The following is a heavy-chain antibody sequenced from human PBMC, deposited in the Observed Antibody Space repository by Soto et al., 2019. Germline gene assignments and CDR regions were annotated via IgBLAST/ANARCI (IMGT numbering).Heavy chain of an antibody. J-gene: IGHJ6*02. CDR1: GFTFSSYA. V-gene: IGHV3-23*01. D-gene: IGHD2-2*01. CDR3: AKGSYCISTSCYVRQFYYDGMDV. CDR2: ISGSGGST. Sequence: LRLSCAASGFTFSSYAMSWVRQAPGKGLEWVSVISGSGGSTYYADSVKGRFTISRDNSKNTLYLQMNSLRAEDTAVYYCAKGSYCISTSCYVRQFYYDGMDVWGQGTTVTVSS.